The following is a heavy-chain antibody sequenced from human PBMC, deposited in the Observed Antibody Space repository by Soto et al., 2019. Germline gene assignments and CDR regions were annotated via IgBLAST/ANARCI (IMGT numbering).Heavy chain of an antibody. CDR3: ARQRTTVVTQAYFDH. D-gene: IGHD4-17*01. CDR1: GGSITSSSYY. V-gene: IGHV4-39*01. CDR2: IYYSGRS. J-gene: IGHJ4*02. Sequence: ETLSLTCTVSGGSITSSSYYWGWIRQPPGKGLEWIGGIYYSGRSYYNPSLKSRVTMSVDTPKNQFSLTLNSVTAADAAVYYCARQRTTVVTQAYFDHWGQGTLVTVSS.